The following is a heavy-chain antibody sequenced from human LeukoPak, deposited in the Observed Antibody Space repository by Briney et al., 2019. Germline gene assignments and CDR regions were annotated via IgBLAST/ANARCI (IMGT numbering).Heavy chain of an antibody. CDR1: GGSISSYY. J-gene: IGHJ4*02. CDR2: IYYSGST. Sequence: SETLSLTCTVSGGSISSYYWSWIRRPPGKGLEWIGYIYYSGSTNYNPSLKSRVTISVDTSKNQFSLKLSSVTAADTAVYYCARGYYYDSSGYYPTFFDYWGQGTLVTVSS. D-gene: IGHD3-22*01. CDR3: ARGYYYDSSGYYPTFFDY. V-gene: IGHV4-59*01.